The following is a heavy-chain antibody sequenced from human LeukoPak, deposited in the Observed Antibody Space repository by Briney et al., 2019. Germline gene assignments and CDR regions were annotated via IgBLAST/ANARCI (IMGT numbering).Heavy chain of an antibody. CDR2: ISSSSSYI. J-gene: IGHJ4*02. D-gene: IGHD3-10*01. V-gene: IGHV3-21*01. CDR1: GFTFSSYS. Sequence: PGGSLRLSCAASGFTFSSYSMNWVRQAPGKGLEWVSSISSSSSYIYYADSVKGRFTISRDNAKNSLYLQMNSLRAEDTAVYYCARGALRWFGELSYHDYWGQGTLVTVSS. CDR3: ARGALRWFGELSYHDY.